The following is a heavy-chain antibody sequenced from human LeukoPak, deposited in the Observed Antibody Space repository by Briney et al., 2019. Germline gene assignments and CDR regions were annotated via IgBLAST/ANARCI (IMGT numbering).Heavy chain of an antibody. Sequence: GASVKVSCKASGYTFTSYGISWVRQAPGQRLEWMGWISAYNGNTNYAQKLQGRVTMTTDTSTSTAYMELRSLRSDDTAVYYCARDKGLWFGELLLMDVWGKGTTVTVSS. CDR3: ARDKGLWFGELLLMDV. V-gene: IGHV1-18*01. J-gene: IGHJ6*03. CDR2: ISAYNGNT. CDR1: GYTFTSYG. D-gene: IGHD3-10*01.